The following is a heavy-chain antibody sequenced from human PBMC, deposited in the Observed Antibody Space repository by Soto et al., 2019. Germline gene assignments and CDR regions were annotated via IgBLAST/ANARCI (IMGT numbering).Heavy chain of an antibody. CDR3: ARHRRRREGSYYYGMDV. CDR1: GYSFTNYW. V-gene: IGHV5-51*01. Sequence: PGESLKISCKGSGYSFTNYWIGWVRQMPGKGLEWMGIIYPYDSEITYSPSFQGQVTISADISISTAYLRWSSLKASGTAVYYCARHRRRREGSYYYGMDVWGQGTTVTVSS. D-gene: IGHD1-26*01. J-gene: IGHJ6*02. CDR2: IYPYDSEI.